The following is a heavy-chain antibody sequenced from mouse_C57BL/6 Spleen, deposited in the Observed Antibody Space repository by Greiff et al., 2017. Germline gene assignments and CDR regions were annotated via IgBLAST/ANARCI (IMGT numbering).Heavy chain of an antibody. V-gene: IGHV1-4*01. D-gene: IGHD1-1*01. J-gene: IGHJ1*03. CDR2: INPSSGYT. CDR1: GYTFTSYS. Sequence: QVQLQQSGAELARPGASVKMSCKASGYTFTSYSMHWVKQRPGQGLEWIGYINPSSGYTKYNQKFKDKATLTADKSSSTAYMQLSSLTSEDSAVYNGARESTVVARYFDVWGTGTTVTVSS. CDR3: ARESTVVARYFDV.